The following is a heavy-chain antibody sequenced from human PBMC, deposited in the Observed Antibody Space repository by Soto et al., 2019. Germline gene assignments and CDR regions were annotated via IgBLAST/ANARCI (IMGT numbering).Heavy chain of an antibody. V-gene: IGHV4-39*01. D-gene: IGHD2-8*01. J-gene: IGHJ5*02. CDR1: GGSISSSSYY. CDR2: IYYSGST. CDR3: ALLKRQPYNWFDP. Sequence: PSETLSLTCTVSGGSISSSSYYWGWIRQPPGKGLEWIGSIYYSGSTYYNPSLKSRVTIPVDTSKNQFSLKLSSVTAADTAVYYCALLKRQPYNWFDPWGQRTLVSV.